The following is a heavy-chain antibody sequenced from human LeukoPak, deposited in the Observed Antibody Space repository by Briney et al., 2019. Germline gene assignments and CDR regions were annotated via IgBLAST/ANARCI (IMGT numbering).Heavy chain of an antibody. CDR3: ATGPVRCSSTSCYAIFDY. CDR1: GYTLTELS. Sequence: ASVKVSCKVSGYTLTELSMHWVRQAPGKGLEWMGGFDPEDGETIYAQKFQGRVTMTEDTSTDTAYMELSSLRSEDTAVYYCATGPVRCSSTSCYAIFDYWGQGTLVTVSP. D-gene: IGHD2-2*01. V-gene: IGHV1-24*01. CDR2: FDPEDGET. J-gene: IGHJ4*02.